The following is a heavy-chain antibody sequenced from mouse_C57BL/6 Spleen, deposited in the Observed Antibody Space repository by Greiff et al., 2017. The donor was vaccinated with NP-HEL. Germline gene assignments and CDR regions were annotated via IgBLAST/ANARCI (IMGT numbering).Heavy chain of an antibody. J-gene: IGHJ1*03. CDR2: INYDGSST. Sequence: EVQLVESEGGLVQPGSSMKLSCTASGFTFSDYYMAWVRQVPEKGLEWVANINYDGSSTYYLDSLKSRFIISRDNAKNILYLQMSSLKSEDTATYYCARERSPITTVVASYWYFDVWGTGTTVTVSS. CDR1: GFTFSDYY. V-gene: IGHV5-16*01. CDR3: ARERSPITTVVASYWYFDV. D-gene: IGHD1-1*01.